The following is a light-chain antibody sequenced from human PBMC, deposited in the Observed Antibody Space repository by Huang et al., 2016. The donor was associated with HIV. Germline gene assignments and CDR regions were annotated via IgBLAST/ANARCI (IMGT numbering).Light chain of an antibody. CDR2: GAA. V-gene: IGKV1-5*01. J-gene: IGKJ1*01. Sequence: DLQMTQSPSTLSASVGDRVTMTCRASQSINTWLAWYQHKPGKDPKLLIYGAATLEVGVPSRFSGSGSGTEFTLTISSLQPDDFAIYYCQQYKSYPWTFGQGTKVDI. CDR3: QQYKSYPWT. CDR1: QSINTW.